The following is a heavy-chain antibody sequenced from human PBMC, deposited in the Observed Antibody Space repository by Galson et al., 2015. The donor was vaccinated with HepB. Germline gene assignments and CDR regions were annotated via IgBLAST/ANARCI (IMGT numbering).Heavy chain of an antibody. D-gene: IGHD2-2*03. J-gene: IGHJ6*03. CDR3: AKDVHHGYCSSTSCPYSYYYMDV. V-gene: IGHV3-30*18. CDR2: ISYDGSYK. CDR1: GFTFSNYG. Sequence: SLRLSCAASGFTFSNYGMHWVRQAPGKGLEWVTVISYDGSYKYYADSVKGRFTISRDDSKNTLYLHMNSLRAEDTAVYYCAKDVHHGYCSSTSCPYSYYYMDVWGKGTTVTVSS.